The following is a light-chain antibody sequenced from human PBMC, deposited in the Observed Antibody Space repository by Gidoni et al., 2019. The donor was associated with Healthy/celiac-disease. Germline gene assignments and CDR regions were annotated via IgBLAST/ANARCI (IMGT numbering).Light chain of an antibody. CDR2: ATS. V-gene: IGKV1-17*01. J-gene: IGKJ2*01. CDR3: LQYNSFPFT. CDR1: QDIGND. Sequence: DIQMTQSPSSLSASVGDRVIITCRASQDIGNDLAWYQQEPGKAPKCLIYATSKLQSGVPSRFSGSGSGTEFTLTITSLQPEDFATYSCLQYNSFPFTFGQGTKLEIK.